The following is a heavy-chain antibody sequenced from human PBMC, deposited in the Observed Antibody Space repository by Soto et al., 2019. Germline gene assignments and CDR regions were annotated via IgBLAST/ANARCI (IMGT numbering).Heavy chain of an antibody. CDR2: IYHSGST. CDR3: AKAVIAETVIKVPWFGP. Sequence: SETLSITCAVSGGSISSGGYSWSWIRQPPGKGLEWIGYIYHSGSTYYNPSLKSRVTISVDRSKNQFSLKLSSVTAADTAVYYGAKAVIAETVIKVPWFGPWGQGTLVTVS. J-gene: IGHJ5*02. V-gene: IGHV4-30-2*01. CDR1: GGSISSGGYS. D-gene: IGHD3-16*02.